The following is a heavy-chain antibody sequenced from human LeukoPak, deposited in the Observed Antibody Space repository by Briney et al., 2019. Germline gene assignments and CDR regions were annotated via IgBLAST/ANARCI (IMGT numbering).Heavy chain of an antibody. CDR2: IGASGSTR. CDR1: GFTFRKHY. J-gene: IGHJ6*02. CDR3: AKDLREWYYDPNGNYFSCGMDV. D-gene: IGHD3-16*01. V-gene: IGHV3-11*01. Sequence: TGGSLRLSCAASGFTFRKHYMSWIRQAPGRGPEWVAYIGASGSTRYYRDSVNGRFTISRDSAKNSLHLQMNSLTAEDTAVYYCAKDLREWYYDPNGNYFSCGMDVWGQGTTVVVSS.